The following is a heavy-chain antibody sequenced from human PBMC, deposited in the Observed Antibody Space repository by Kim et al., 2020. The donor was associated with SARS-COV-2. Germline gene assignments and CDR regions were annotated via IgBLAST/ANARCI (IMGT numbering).Heavy chain of an antibody. V-gene: IGHV4-34*01. J-gene: IGHJ4*02. CDR3: ARGDRRSIAARPFRRAGNYFDY. Sequence: SETLSLTCAVYGGSFSGYYWSWIRQPPGKGLEWIGEINHSGSTNYNPSLKSRVTISVDTSKNQFSLKLSSVTAADTAVYYCARGDRRSIAARPFRRAGNYFDYWGQGTLVTVSS. CDR1: GGSFSGYY. D-gene: IGHD6-6*01. CDR2: INHSGST.